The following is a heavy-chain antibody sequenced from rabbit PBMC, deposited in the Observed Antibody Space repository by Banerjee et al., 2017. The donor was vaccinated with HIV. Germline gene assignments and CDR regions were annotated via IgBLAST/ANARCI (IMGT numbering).Heavy chain of an antibody. V-gene: IGHV1S45*01. CDR2: INTGSGST. Sequence: QEQLEESGGDLVKPEGSLTLTCTVSGFSLSGYWMSWVRQAPGKGLEWIGYINTGSGSTDYASWAKGRFTISKTSSTTVTLQMTSLTAADTATYFCARGYAGYGYTADLWGPGTLVTVS. CDR1: GFSLSGYW. CDR3: ARGYAGYGYTADL. D-gene: IGHD7-1*01. J-gene: IGHJ4*01.